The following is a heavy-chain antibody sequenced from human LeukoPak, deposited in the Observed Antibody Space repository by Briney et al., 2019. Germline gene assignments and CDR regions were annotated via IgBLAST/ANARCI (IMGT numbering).Heavy chain of an antibody. V-gene: IGHV4-39*07. J-gene: IGHJ3*02. D-gene: IGHD3-9*01. CDR3: ARENVLRYFDWLGAFDI. CDR2: IYSSGST. Sequence: SETLSLTCSVSGASISSGSNYWGWIRQPPGKTLVWIGSIYSSGSTYYNPSLKSRVIIIIDTPKNHFSLTLSSVTAADTAVYYCARENVLRYFDWLGAFDIWGQGTMATVSS. CDR1: GASISSGSNY.